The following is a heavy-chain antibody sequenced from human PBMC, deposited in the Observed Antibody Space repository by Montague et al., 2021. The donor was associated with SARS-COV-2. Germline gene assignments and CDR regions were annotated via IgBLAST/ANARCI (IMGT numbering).Heavy chain of an antibody. CDR3: AHRRGLLLSDAFDI. CDR2: IYWDDDK. D-gene: IGHD1-26*01. Sequence: PALVKPTQTLTLTCTFSGFSLSTSGVGVGWIRRPPGKALEWLALIYWDDDKRYSPSLKSRLTITKDTSKNQVVHTMTNMDPVDTATYYCAHRRGLLLSDAFDIWGQGTMVTVSS. CDR1: GFSLSTSGVG. J-gene: IGHJ3*02. V-gene: IGHV2-5*02.